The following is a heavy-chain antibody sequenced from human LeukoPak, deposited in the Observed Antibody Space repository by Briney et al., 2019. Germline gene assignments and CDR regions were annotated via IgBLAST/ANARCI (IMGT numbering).Heavy chain of an antibody. CDR2: IRSKANSYAT. V-gene: IGHV3-73*01. CDR1: GFTLSGSA. Sequence: GGSLKLSCAASGFTLSGSAMHWVRQASGKGLEWVGRIRSKANSYATAYAASVKGRFTISRDDSKNTAYLQMNSLKTEDTAVYYCTRRDDFWSGSGDYWGQGTLVSVSS. CDR3: TRRDDFWSGSGDY. J-gene: IGHJ4*02. D-gene: IGHD3-3*01.